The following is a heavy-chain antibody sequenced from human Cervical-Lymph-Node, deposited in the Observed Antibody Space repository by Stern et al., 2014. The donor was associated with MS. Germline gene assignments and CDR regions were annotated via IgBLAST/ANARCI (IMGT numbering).Heavy chain of an antibody. J-gene: IGHJ5*02. CDR1: GGTFSKFP. D-gene: IGHD6-13*01. CDR3: ALSSETSDRWYSLGYDL. CDR2: TFPVFGTP. V-gene: IGHV1-69*01. Sequence: VHLGESGAEGPKPGSSVKVSCKASGGTFSKFPSSWVRQAPGQGLEWMGWTFPVFGTPAYAQEFRGRVTITADVSTSTVYMELSSLRSDDTAVYYCALSSETSDRWYSLGYDLWGQGTLVTVSS.